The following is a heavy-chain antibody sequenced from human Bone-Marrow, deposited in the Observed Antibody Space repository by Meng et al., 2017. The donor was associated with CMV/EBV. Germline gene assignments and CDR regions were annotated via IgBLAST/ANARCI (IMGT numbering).Heavy chain of an antibody. Sequence: SETLSLTCTVSGGSISSSNYYWGWIRQPPGKGLEWIGSIYYSGTTYYNPSLKSRVTISVDTSKNQFSLKLSSVTAADTDVYYCARERGPILATRYYFDYWGQGTLVTVSS. V-gene: IGHV4-39*07. CDR1: GGSISSSNYY. CDR3: ARERGPILATRYYFDY. J-gene: IGHJ4*02. CDR2: IYYSGTT. D-gene: IGHD2-2*02.